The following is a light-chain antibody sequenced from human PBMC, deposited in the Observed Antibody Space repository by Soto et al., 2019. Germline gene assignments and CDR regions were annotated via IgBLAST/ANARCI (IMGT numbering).Light chain of an antibody. V-gene: IGLV2-23*01. J-gene: IGLJ2*01. CDR3: CSYAGSRTFV. CDR2: EGT. CDR1: SSDVGAYNL. Sequence: QSVLTQPASVSGSPEQSITISCTGTSSDVGAYNLVSWYQQLPGKAPRLIIYEGTKRPSGISHRFSGSKSDNTASLTISGLRAEDEAHYHCCSYAGSRTFVFGEGTKVTVL.